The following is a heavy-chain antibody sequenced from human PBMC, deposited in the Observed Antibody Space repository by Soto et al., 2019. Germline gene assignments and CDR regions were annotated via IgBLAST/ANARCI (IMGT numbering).Heavy chain of an antibody. J-gene: IGHJ6*02. V-gene: IGHV4-59*01. D-gene: IGHD3-22*01. Sequence: PSETLSLTCTVSGGSISSYYWSWIRQPPGEGLEWIGYIYCSGSTNYNPSLKSRVTISADTSKNQFSLKLSSVTAADTAVYYCARDRGLYYDSSGYYAPATGYYYGMDVWGQGTTVTVPS. CDR2: IYCSGST. CDR1: GGSISSYY. CDR3: ARDRGLYYDSSGYYAPATGYYYGMDV.